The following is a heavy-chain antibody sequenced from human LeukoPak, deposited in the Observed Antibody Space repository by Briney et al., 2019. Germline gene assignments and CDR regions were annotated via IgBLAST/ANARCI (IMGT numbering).Heavy chain of an antibody. CDR3: ARAPPPYYDYVWGSYPYNWFDP. CDR2: ISAYNGNT. J-gene: IGHJ5*02. D-gene: IGHD3-16*01. CDR1: GYIFTSYG. Sequence: ASVKVSCKASGYIFTSYGISWVRQAPGQGLEWMGWISAYNGNTNYAQKLQGRVTMTTDTSTSTAYMELSSLRSEDTAVYYCARAPPPYYDYVWGSYPYNWFDPWGQGTLVTVSS. V-gene: IGHV1-18*01.